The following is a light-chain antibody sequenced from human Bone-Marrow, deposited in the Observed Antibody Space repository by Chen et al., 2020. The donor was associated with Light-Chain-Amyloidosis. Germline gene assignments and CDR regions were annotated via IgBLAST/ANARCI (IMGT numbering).Light chain of an antibody. V-gene: IGLV3-21*02. CDR3: QVWDRSSDRPV. CDR2: DDS. Sequence: SYVLTKPSSVSVAPGQTATIACGGNNIGSTSVHWYQQTPGQAPLLVVYDDSARPSGIPERLSGSNSGNTATLTISRVEAGDEAYYYCQVWDRSSDRPVFGGGTKLTVL. J-gene: IGLJ3*02. CDR1: NIGSTS.